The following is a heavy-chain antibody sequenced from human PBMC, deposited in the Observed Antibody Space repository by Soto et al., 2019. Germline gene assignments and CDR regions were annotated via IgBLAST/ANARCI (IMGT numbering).Heavy chain of an antibody. CDR3: ARVGYWAAANPQTTDY. V-gene: IGHV5-51*01. D-gene: IGHD6-13*01. J-gene: IGHJ4*02. CDR2: IYPGDSDT. Sequence: GESLKISCKGSGYSFTSYWIGWVRQMPGKGLEWMGIIYPGDSDTRYSPSFQGQVTISADKSISTAYLQWSSLKASDTAMYYCARVGYWAAANPQTTDYWGQGTLVTVSS. CDR1: GYSFTSYW.